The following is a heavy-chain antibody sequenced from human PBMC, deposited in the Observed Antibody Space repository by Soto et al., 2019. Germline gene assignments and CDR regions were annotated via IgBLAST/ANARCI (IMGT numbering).Heavy chain of an antibody. V-gene: IGHV1-18*01. Sequence: ALVKVSCKASGYTFTSYGISWVRQAPGQGLEWMGWTSAYNGNTNYAQKLQGRVTMTTDTSTSTAYMELRSLRSDDTAVHYCARDKRKIVVVPAAIQYYYYGMDVWGQGTTVTVSS. CDR2: TSAYNGNT. CDR1: GYTFTSYG. D-gene: IGHD2-2*02. J-gene: IGHJ6*02. CDR3: ARDKRKIVVVPAAIQYYYYGMDV.